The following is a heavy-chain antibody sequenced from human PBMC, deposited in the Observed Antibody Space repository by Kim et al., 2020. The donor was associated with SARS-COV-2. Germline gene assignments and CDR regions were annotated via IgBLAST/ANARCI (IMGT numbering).Heavy chain of an antibody. CDR2: IKEDGSQR. Sequence: GGSLRLSCAGSGFTFSNEWMSWARQAPGKGLEWVANIKEDGSQRDYVASVKDRFTISRDNAKNSLYLQMNSLTAEDTAVYYCVRGFMSGGQGTRVTVSS. J-gene: IGHJ4*02. CDR1: GFTFSNEW. V-gene: IGHV3-7*01. CDR3: VRGFMS.